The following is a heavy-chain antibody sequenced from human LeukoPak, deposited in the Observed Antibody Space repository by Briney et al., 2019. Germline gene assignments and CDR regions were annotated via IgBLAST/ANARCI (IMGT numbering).Heavy chain of an antibody. CDR2: IKQDGSEK. D-gene: IGHD6-13*01. Sequence: PGGSLRLSCTTSGFTFGDYGMSWVRQAPGKGLEWVANIKQDGSEKYYVDSVKGRFTISRDNAKNSLYLQMNSLRAEDTAVYYCARGTIAAAGYYYFDYWGQGTQVTVSS. CDR3: ARGTIAAAGYYYFDY. CDR1: GFTFGDYG. J-gene: IGHJ4*02. V-gene: IGHV3-7*04.